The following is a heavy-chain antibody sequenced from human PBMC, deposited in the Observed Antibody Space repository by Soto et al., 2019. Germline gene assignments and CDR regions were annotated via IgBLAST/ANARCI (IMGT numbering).Heavy chain of an antibody. D-gene: IGHD6-13*01. Sequence: PGGSLRLSCSASGFVFGGYAVTWVRQAPGKGLEWVGVVRSETYGGSTEYAASVKGRFRISRDDSESIAYLQMTSLKTEDTAVYYCTRGRGTSGWYADYWGKGILVTVSS. V-gene: IGHV3-49*04. J-gene: IGHJ4*02. CDR1: GFVFGGYA. CDR3: TRGRGTSGWYADY. CDR2: VRSETYGGST.